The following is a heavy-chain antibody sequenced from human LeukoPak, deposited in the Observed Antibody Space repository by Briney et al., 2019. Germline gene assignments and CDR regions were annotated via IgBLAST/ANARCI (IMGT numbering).Heavy chain of an antibody. D-gene: IGHD3-22*01. J-gene: IGHJ4*02. V-gene: IGHV3-23*01. CDR3: AKNLTYYYDSSGPKERY. Sequence: TGGSLRLSWAASGFTFSSYAMSWVRQAPGKGLEWVSAISGSGGSTYYADSVKGRFTISRDNSKNTLYLQMNSLRAEDTAVYYCAKNLTYYYDSSGPKERYWGQGTLVTVSS. CDR2: ISGSGGST. CDR1: GFTFSSYA.